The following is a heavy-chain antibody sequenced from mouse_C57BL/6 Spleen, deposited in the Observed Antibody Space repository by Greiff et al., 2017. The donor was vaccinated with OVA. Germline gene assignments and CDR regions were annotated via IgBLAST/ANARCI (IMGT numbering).Heavy chain of an antibody. D-gene: IGHD2-10*02. V-gene: IGHV1-61*01. CDR2: IYPSDGET. Sequence: QVQLQQPGAELVRPGSSVKLSCKASGYTFTSYWMDWVKQRPGQGLEWIGNIYPSDGETHYNQKFKDKATLTVDKSSSTAYMQLSSLTSEDSAVYYCARSVWSEAMDYWGQGTSVTVSS. CDR3: ARSVWSEAMDY. J-gene: IGHJ4*01. CDR1: GYTFTSYW.